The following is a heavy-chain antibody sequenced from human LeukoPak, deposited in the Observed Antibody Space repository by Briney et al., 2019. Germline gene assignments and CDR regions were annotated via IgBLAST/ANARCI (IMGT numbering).Heavy chain of an antibody. J-gene: IGHJ1*01. CDR1: GGSFSGYY. Sequence: SETLSLTCAVYGGSFSGYYWSWIRLPPGKGLEWIGEINHSGSTNYNPSLKSRVTISVDTSKNQFSLKLSSVTAADTAVYYCARGRCSGGSCYRGTGQYFQHWGQGTLVTVSS. CDR3: ARGRCSGGSCYRGTGQYFQH. V-gene: IGHV4-34*01. D-gene: IGHD2-15*01. CDR2: INHSGST.